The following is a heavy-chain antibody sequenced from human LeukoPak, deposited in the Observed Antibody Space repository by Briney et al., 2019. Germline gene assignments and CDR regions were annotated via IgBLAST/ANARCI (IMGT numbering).Heavy chain of an antibody. V-gene: IGHV3-23*01. CDR3: AKMAGMTRQVYYMDV. D-gene: IGHD5-24*01. J-gene: IGHJ6*03. CDR1: GFTFSSYA. CDR2: IYGSGDTT. Sequence: PGGSLTLSRAASGFTFSSYAMSWARQAPGKGLEWGSAIYGSGDTTYYADSVKGRFTVSRDKSKNTLYLQMDGLRAEEAAVYCCAKMAGMTRQVYYMDVWGKGATVTVSS.